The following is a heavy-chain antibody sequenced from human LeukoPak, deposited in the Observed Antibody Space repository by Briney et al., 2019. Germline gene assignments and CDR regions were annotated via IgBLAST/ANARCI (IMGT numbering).Heavy chain of an antibody. CDR3: ASNPDYDSSGYSVDY. Sequence: SVKVSCKASGGTFNSYAISLLGQAPRPPLEWIGGVIPIFCTANYPQQLQGQVTITTDESPIQDYMELSSLRSEDTAVYYCASNPDYDSSGYSVDYWGQGTLVTVSS. CDR2: VIPIFCTA. CDR1: GGTFNSYA. D-gene: IGHD3-22*01. J-gene: IGHJ4*02. V-gene: IGHV1-69*05.